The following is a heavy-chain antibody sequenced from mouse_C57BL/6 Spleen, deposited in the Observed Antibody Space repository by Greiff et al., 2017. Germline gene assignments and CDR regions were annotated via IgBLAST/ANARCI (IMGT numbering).Heavy chain of an antibody. CDR2: IYPGSGST. D-gene: IGHD2-5*01. J-gene: IGHJ2*01. Sequence: QVHVKQPGAELVKPGASVKMSCKASGYTFTSYWITWVKQRPGQGLEWIGDIYPGSGSTNYNEKFKSKATLTVDTSSSTAYMQLSSLTSEDSAVYYCARDSNYGDYFDYWGQGTTLTVSS. CDR1: GYTFTSYW. V-gene: IGHV1-55*01. CDR3: ARDSNYGDYFDY.